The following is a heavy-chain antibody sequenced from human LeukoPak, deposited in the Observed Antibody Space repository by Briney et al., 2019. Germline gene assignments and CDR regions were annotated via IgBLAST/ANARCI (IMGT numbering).Heavy chain of an antibody. CDR2: IYTSGTT. CDR1: GFTVSSNY. J-gene: IGHJ4*02. V-gene: IGHV3-53*01. CDR3: VRDPLYGSGSYSVDY. Sequence: PGGSLRLSCAASGFTVSSNYMSWVRQAPGKGLEWVSVIYTSGTTYYADSVKGRFTISRDTSKNTLYLQMNSLRAEDTAVYYCVRDPLYGSGSYSVDYWGQGTLVTVSS. D-gene: IGHD3-10*01.